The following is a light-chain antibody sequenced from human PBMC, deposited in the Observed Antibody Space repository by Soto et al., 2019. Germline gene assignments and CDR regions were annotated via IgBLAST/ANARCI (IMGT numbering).Light chain of an antibody. V-gene: IGLV2-23*01. CDR1: SSDIGNYNL. CDR3: CSYAGCSTWV. Sequence: QSALTQPASVSGSPGQSITISCTGTSSDIGNYNLVSWYQQHPDKAPKLMIYEGSKRPSGVSNRFSGSKSGNTASLTLSGLQAEDEADYYCCSYAGCSTWVFGGGTKLTVL. CDR2: EGS. J-gene: IGLJ2*01.